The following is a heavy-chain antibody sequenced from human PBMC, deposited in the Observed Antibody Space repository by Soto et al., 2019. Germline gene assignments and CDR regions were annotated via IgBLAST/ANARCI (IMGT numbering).Heavy chain of an antibody. J-gene: IGHJ4*02. D-gene: IGHD5-12*01. CDR1: GGSVRSGDAY. V-gene: IGHV4-30-4*01. CDR3: ARNPNNGYDFDS. Sequence: SEPLSLPCTVSGGSVRSGDAYWSWIRQPPGKGLEWIGYIYYSGSTYYNPSLRSRVTLSVDTSKKQFSLKLSSVTAADTAVYYCARNPNNGYDFDSWGQGTLVTVSS. CDR2: IYYSGST.